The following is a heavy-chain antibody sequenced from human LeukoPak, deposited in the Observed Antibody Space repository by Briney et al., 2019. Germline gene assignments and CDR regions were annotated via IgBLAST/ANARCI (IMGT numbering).Heavy chain of an antibody. V-gene: IGHV1-2*04. CDR1: GYPFTSYN. CDR2: INPNSGGT. J-gene: IGHJ6*02. Sequence: ASVKVSCKASGYPFTSYNVNWVRQAPGQGLEWMGWINPNSGGTNYAQKFQGWVTMTRDTSISTAYMELSRLRSDDTAVYYCAREGSWVSSSYYYYYGMDVWGQGTTVTVSS. D-gene: IGHD6-6*01. CDR3: AREGSWVSSSYYYYYGMDV.